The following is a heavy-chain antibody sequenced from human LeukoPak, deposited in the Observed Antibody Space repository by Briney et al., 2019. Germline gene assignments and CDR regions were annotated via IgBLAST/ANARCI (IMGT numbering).Heavy chain of an antibody. J-gene: IGHJ4*02. D-gene: IGHD6-13*01. CDR2: ISHRGTT. CDR1: GGSVINTNW. Sequence: SETLSLTCGVSGGSVINTNWWTLVRQPPGKGLEWIGEISHRGTTNYNPSLKSRVTMSVDTSKNQFSLKLSSVTAADTAVYYCARGAESSSWSLDYWGQGTLVTVSS. CDR3: ARGAESSSWSLDY. V-gene: IGHV4-4*02.